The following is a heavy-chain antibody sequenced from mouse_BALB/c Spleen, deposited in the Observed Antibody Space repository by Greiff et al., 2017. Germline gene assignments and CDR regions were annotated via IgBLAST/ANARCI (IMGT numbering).Heavy chain of an antibody. CDR1: GFTFSSYA. CDR3: ARGRYGNYMGMDY. CDR2: ISSGGST. V-gene: IGHV5-6-5*01. D-gene: IGHD2-10*02. J-gene: IGHJ4*01. Sequence: EVKLVESGGGLVKPGGSLKLSCAASGFTFSSYAMSWVRQTPEKRLEWVASISSGGSTYYPDSVKGRFTISRDNARNILYLQMSSLRSEDTAMYYCARGRYGNYMGMDYWGQGTSVTVSS.